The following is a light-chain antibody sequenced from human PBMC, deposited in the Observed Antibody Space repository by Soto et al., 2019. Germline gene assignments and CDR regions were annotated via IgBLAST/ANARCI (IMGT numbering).Light chain of an antibody. CDR1: QSVSSSF. V-gene: IGKV3-20*01. CDR2: GAS. Sequence: EIVLTQSPGTLSLSPGERATLSCRASQSVSSSFLAWYQRKPGQAPRLLIYGASSRATGIPDRFSGSGSGTDFTLTISRLEPEDFAVYYCLQYDSSPWTFGQGTKVEIK. CDR3: LQYDSSPWT. J-gene: IGKJ1*01.